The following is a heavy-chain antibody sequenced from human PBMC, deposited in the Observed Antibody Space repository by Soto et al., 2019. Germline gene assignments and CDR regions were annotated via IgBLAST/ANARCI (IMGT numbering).Heavy chain of an antibody. V-gene: IGHV3-15*07. Sequence: SVSNAWMNWVRQAPGKGLEWVGRIKSKTDGGTTDYAAPVKGRFTISRDDSKNTLYLQMNSLKTEDTAVYYCTTERVVLVPAAIGWGQGTLVTVSS. J-gene: IGHJ4*02. CDR2: IKSKTDGGTT. D-gene: IGHD2-2*01. CDR3: TTERVVLVPAAIG. CDR1: SVSNAW.